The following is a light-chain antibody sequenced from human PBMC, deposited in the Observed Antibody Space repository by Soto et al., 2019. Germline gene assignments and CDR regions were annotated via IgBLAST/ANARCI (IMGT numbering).Light chain of an antibody. CDR1: SSDIGGYKY. Sequence: QSVLTQPPSVSAAPGQKVTISCSGTSSDIGGYKYVSWYQQHPGKAPKLIIFEVSNRPSGVSDRFSGSNSGNTASLTISGLQAEDEADYYCTSYSRYRVLVFGGGTK. J-gene: IGLJ3*02. CDR3: TSYSRYRVLV. CDR2: EVS. V-gene: IGLV2-14*01.